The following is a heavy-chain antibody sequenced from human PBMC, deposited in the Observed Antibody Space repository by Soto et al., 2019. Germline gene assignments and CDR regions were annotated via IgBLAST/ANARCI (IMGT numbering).Heavy chain of an antibody. V-gene: IGHV1-69*12. J-gene: IGHJ4*02. CDR3: ASGGQYCSGGSCYMRGIDGYYFDY. Sequence: QVQLVQSGAEVKKPGSSVKVSCKASGGTFSSYAISWVRQAPGQGLEWMGGIIPIFGTANYAQKFQGRVTITADEYTSTFYMELSSLRSEDTVVYDCASGGQYCSGGSCYMRGIDGYYFDYWGQGNLVTVSS. CDR2: IIPIFGTA. CDR1: GGTFSSYA. D-gene: IGHD2-15*01.